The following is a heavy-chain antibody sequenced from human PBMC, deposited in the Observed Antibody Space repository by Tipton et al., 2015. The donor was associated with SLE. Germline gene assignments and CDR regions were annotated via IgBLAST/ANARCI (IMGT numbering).Heavy chain of an antibody. CDR1: GFTFGNCA. Sequence: GSLRLSCAASGFTFGNCAMNWVRQAPGKGLEWVSSISSSGGSTYYSDSVKGRFIISRDNSKKTVSLQMNNLRAEDTAIYFCAKDPGLRYFDWLSRVAFDFRGQGALVTVSS. D-gene: IGHD3-9*01. CDR3: AKDPGLRYFDWLSRVAFDF. CDR2: ISSSGGST. J-gene: IGHJ4*02. V-gene: IGHV3-23*01.